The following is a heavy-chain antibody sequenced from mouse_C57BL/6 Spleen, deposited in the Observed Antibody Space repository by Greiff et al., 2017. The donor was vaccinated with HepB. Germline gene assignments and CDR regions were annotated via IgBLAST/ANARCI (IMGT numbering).Heavy chain of an antibody. J-gene: IGHJ1*03. V-gene: IGHV1-15*01. CDR1: GYTFTDYE. CDR2: IDPETGGT. Sequence: QVQLQQSGAELVRPGASVTLSCKASGYTFTDYEMHWVKQTPVHGLEWIGAIDPETGGTAYNQKFKGKAILTADKSSSTAYMELRSLTSEDSAVYYCTRPNLEDWYFDVWGTGTTVTVSS. CDR3: TRPNLEDWYFDV.